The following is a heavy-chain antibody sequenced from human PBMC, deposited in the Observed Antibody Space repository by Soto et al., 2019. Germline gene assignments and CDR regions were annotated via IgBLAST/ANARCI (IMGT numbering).Heavy chain of an antibody. J-gene: IGHJ4*02. Sequence: EVQLVESGGGLIQPGGSLRLSCAASGFAVSSKYMTWVRQAPGKGLEWVSVIYGDGTTYYADSVKGRFTISRDTSKHTLYLQMTSLRAEDTAVYYCVQTTGWPGFDFWGQGTLVTVSS. D-gene: IGHD6-19*01. V-gene: IGHV3-53*01. CDR1: GFAVSSKY. CDR3: VQTTGWPGFDF. CDR2: IYGDGTT.